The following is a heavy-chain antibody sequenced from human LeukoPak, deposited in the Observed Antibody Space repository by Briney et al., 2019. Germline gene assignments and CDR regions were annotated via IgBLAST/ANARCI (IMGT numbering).Heavy chain of an antibody. CDR3: ARYSGSHYAFDI. V-gene: IGHV4-39*01. J-gene: IGHJ3*02. D-gene: IGHD1-26*01. Sequence: SETLSLTCTVSGGAITSTTYYWGWICQPPGKGLEWIGNIYYSGGTFYNSSLKSRLTISVDTSKSQFSQKLTSVTAADTALYYCARYSGSHYAFDIWGQGTMVTMSS. CDR1: GGAITSTTYY. CDR2: IYYSGGT.